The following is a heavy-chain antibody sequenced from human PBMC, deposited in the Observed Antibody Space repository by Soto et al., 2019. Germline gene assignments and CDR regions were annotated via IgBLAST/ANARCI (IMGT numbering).Heavy chain of an antibody. D-gene: IGHD4-17*01. V-gene: IGHV3-74*01. CDR1: GFTFSSYW. J-gene: IGHJ4*02. CDR2: INSDGSST. Sequence: GGSLRLSCAASGFTFSSYWMHWVRQAPGKGLVWVSRINSDGSSTSYADSVKGRFTISRDNAKNTLYLQMNSLRAEDTAVYYCARGNYGARFDYWGQGTLVTVSS. CDR3: ARGNYGARFDY.